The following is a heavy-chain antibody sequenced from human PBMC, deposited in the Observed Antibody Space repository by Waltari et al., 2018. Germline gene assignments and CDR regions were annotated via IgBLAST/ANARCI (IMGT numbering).Heavy chain of an antibody. J-gene: IGHJ5*02. CDR1: GGSFSGYY. Sequence: QVQLQQWGAGLLKPSETLSLPCAVYGGSFSGYYWSWIRQPPGKGLEWIGEINHSGSTNYNPSLKSRVTISVDTSKNQFSLKRSSVTAADTAVYYCARLPFSWGQGTLVTVSS. CDR3: ARLPFS. V-gene: IGHV4-34*01. CDR2: INHSGST. D-gene: IGHD3-3*01.